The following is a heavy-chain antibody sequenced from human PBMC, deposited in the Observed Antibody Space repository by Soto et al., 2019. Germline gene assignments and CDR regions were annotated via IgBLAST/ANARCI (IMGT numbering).Heavy chain of an antibody. D-gene: IGHD3-10*01. CDR2: IWYDGSNK. CDR3: ARDRGGWNWFDP. CDR1: GFTFSSYG. V-gene: IGHV3-33*01. Sequence: QVQLVESGGGVVQPGRSLRLSCAASGFTFSSYGMHWVRQAPGKGLEWVAVIWYDGSNKYYADSVKGRFTISRDNSKNTLYLQRNSLRAEDTAVYYCARDRGGWNWFDPWGQGTLVTVSS. J-gene: IGHJ5*02.